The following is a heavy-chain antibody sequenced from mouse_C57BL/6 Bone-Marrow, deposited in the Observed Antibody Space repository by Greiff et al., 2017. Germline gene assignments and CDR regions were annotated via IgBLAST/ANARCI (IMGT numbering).Heavy chain of an antibody. D-gene: IGHD1-1*01. Sequence: EVKVEESGGGLVKPGGSLKLSCAASGFTFSDYGMHWVRQAPEKGLEWVAYISSGSSTIYYADTVKGRFTISRDNAKNTLFLQMTSLRSEDTAMYYCARPNYYGSHYYAMDYWGQGTSVTVSS. CDR1: GFTFSDYG. V-gene: IGHV5-17*01. CDR3: ARPNYYGSHYYAMDY. J-gene: IGHJ4*01. CDR2: ISSGSSTI.